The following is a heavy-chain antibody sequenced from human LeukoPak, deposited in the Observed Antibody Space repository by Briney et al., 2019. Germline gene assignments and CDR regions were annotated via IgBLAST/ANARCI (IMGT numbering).Heavy chain of an antibody. Sequence: SGGSLRLSCAASGFTFSSYSMNWVRQAPGKGLEWVSSISSSSSYIYYADSVKGRFTISRDSSKNTLYLQMNRLRAEDAAVYYCAKAPVTTCSGAYCYPFDYWGQGTLVTVSS. D-gene: IGHD2-21*01. J-gene: IGHJ4*02. V-gene: IGHV3-21*04. CDR2: ISSSSSYI. CDR1: GFTFSSYS. CDR3: AKAPVTTCSGAYCYPFDY.